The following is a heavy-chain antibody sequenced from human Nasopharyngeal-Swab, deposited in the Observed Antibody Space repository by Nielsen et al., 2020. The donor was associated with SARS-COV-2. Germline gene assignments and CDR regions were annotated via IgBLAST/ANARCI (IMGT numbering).Heavy chain of an antibody. J-gene: IGHJ4*02. Sequence: GGSLRLSCAASGFTFSDYYMSWIRQAPGEGLEWVSYISSSGSTIYYADSVKGRFTISRDNAKNSLYLQMNSLRAEDTAVYYCARDQAYYYDSSGYFFDYWGQGTLVTVSS. CDR2: ISSSGSTI. D-gene: IGHD3-22*01. CDR1: GFTFSDYY. CDR3: ARDQAYYYDSSGYFFDY. V-gene: IGHV3-11*01.